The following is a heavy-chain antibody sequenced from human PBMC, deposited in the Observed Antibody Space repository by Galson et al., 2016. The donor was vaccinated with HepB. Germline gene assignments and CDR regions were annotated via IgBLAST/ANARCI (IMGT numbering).Heavy chain of an antibody. CDR2: ISNSGSTT. J-gene: IGHJ4*02. Sequence: SLRLSCAASGFTFNTYAMSWVRQAPGKGLEWVSAISNSGSTTYYADSVKGRFAISRDNSKNTLYLQMNSLRVEDTALYYCAKEFVATGAVVGDYWGQGTLVTVPS. V-gene: IGHV3-23*01. CDR3: AKEFVATGAVVGDY. CDR1: GFTFNTYA. D-gene: IGHD2-21*01.